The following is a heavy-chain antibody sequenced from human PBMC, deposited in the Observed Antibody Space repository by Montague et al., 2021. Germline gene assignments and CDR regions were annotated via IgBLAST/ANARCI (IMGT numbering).Heavy chain of an antibody. D-gene: IGHD7-27*01. J-gene: IGHJ4*02. V-gene: IGHV4-59*01. Sequence: SETLSLTCSVSGDSISGNHCRCVRRHPVKRLQGSSRIYHTGSSGYSPSLSGRVTMTLDTSSNHFSLTIFSVTAADTAVYFCAIIGGTGDDLLDYWGQGLLVTVS. CDR2: IYHTGSS. CDR3: AIIGGTGDDLLDY. CDR1: GDSISGNH.